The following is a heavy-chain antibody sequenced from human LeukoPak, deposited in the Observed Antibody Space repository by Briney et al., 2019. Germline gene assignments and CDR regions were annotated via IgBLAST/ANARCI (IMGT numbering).Heavy chain of an antibody. CDR1: GFNFGTS. Sequence: GSLRLSCAASGFNFGTSWMDWVRQAPGKGLEWIGEINHSGSTNYNPSLKSRVTISVDTSKNQFSLKLSSVTAADTAVYYCARRRVPSEGIGRYCSSTSCYRTGRPRNYYMDVWGKGTTVTISS. D-gene: IGHD2-2*01. CDR2: INHSGST. V-gene: IGHV4-34*01. CDR3: ARRRVPSEGIGRYCSSTSCYRTGRPRNYYMDV. J-gene: IGHJ6*03.